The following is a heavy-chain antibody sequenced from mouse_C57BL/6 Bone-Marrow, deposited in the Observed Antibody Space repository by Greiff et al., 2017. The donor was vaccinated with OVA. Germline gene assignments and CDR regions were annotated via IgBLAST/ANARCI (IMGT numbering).Heavy chain of an antibody. Sequence: QVQLQQSGPELVKPGASVKISCKASGYAFSSSWMNWVKQRPGKGLEWIGRIYPGDGDTNYNGKFKGKATLSADKSSSTAYMQLSSLTSEDSAVSFCAMITTVVAPYWGQGTTLTVSS. CDR2: IYPGDGDT. D-gene: IGHD1-1*01. J-gene: IGHJ2*01. CDR3: AMITTVVAPY. CDR1: GYAFSSSW. V-gene: IGHV1-82*01.